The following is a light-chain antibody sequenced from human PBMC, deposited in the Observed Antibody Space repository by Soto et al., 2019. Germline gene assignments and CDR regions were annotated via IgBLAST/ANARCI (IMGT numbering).Light chain of an antibody. CDR2: AAA. J-gene: IGKJ5*01. CDR1: QTVSND. CDR3: QQYGSSPIT. V-gene: IGKV3-15*01. Sequence: EIVMTQSPSTLSVTPVERSTLSFMASQTVSNDLAWYQQKPGQAPRLLIYAAATRATGIPARFSGSGSGTDFTLTISRLEPEDFAVYYCQQYGSSPITFGQGTRLEIK.